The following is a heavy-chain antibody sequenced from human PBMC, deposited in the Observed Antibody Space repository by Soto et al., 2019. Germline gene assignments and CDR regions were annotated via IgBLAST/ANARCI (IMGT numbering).Heavy chain of an antibody. CDR3: ARWRGALDY. CDR2: ISADTGNI. D-gene: IGHD3-10*01. Sequence: ASVKVSCKTSGYSFSSFSLHWVRQAPGQRLEWMGWISADTGNIQYSQSFQGRVTITRDAPASTAYPELGSLTSEDTAIYYCARWRGALDYWGQGTLVTVSS. J-gene: IGHJ4*02. V-gene: IGHV1-3*01. CDR1: GYSFSSFS.